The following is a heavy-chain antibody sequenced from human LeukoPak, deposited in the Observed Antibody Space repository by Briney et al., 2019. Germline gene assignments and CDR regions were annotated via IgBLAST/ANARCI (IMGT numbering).Heavy chain of an antibody. CDR3: ARDLYRIVVVPHYFDY. D-gene: IGHD3-22*01. V-gene: IGHV3-7*01. J-gene: IGHJ4*02. CDR2: IKKDGSEK. CDR1: GFIFDNYE. Sequence: GGSLRLSCTASGFIFDNYEMSWVRQAPGKGLEWVANIKKDGSEKYYVDSVKGRFTISRDNAKNSLYLQMNSLRAEDTAVYYCARDLYRIVVVPHYFDYWGQGTLVTVSS.